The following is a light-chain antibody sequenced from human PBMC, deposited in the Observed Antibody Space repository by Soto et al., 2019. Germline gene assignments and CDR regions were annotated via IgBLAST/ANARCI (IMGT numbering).Light chain of an antibody. CDR1: SSDVGGYNY. V-gene: IGLV2-14*01. CDR3: SSYTSSSLYV. Sequence: QSALTQPASVSGSPGQSITISCTGTSSDVGGYNYVSWYQQHPGKAPKLMIYEVSNRPSGVSNRFSGSKSGNTASLTISGLQAEYEADYYCSSYTSSSLYVFGTGTKLTVL. J-gene: IGLJ1*01. CDR2: EVS.